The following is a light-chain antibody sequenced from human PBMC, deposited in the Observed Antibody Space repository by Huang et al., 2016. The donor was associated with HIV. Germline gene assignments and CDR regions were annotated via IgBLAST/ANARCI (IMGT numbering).Light chain of an antibody. J-gene: IGKJ2*01. V-gene: IGKV1-5*03. Sequence: DIQMTQSPSTLSASVGDRVTITYRASQSISTWLAWYQQKPGKAPKLLIYKASGLQSGVPSRFSGSGSGTEFTLTISSLQPDDFATYYCQQYNSYPYTFGQGTKLEIK. CDR2: KAS. CDR1: QSISTW. CDR3: QQYNSYPYT.